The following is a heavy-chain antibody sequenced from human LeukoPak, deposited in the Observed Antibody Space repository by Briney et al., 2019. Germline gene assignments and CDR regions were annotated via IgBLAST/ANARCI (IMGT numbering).Heavy chain of an antibody. D-gene: IGHD2-15*01. Sequence: ASVKVSCKASGGTFSSYAISWVRQAPGQGLEWMGRIIPILGIANYAQKFQGRVTITADKSTSTAYMELNSLRSEDTAVYYCATSASAPAYYYGLDVWGRGTTVTVSS. V-gene: IGHV1-69*04. J-gene: IGHJ6*02. CDR1: GGTFSSYA. CDR2: IIPILGIA. CDR3: ATSASAPAYYYGLDV.